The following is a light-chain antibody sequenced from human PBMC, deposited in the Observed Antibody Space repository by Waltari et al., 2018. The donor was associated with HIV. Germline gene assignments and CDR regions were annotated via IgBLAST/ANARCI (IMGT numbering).Light chain of an antibody. CDR3: QHYGRPST. CDR1: QRVGDY. Sequence: EIVLTQSPGTLSLSPVDSATLSCRASQRVGDYLAWYQQKYGQAPRLLIYQASNRDTGISERFSGRGYGTDFTLTISGLEPEDSALYYCQHYGRPSTFGQGTRLEIE. V-gene: IGKV3-20*01. J-gene: IGKJ5*01. CDR2: QAS.